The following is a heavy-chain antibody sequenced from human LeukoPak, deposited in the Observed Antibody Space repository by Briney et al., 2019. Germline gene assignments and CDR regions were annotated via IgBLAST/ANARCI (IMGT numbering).Heavy chain of an antibody. CDR2: ISSGSSTT. Sequence: GGSLRLSCAASGFTFSSYGMNWVRQAPGKGLEWVSYISSGSSTTYYADSVKGRFTISRDNAKNSLYLQLNSVRAEDTAVYYCTRDRGNWGPQGFDIWGPREKSTLSS. CDR1: GFTFSSYG. D-gene: IGHD3-16*01. V-gene: IGHV3-48*04. J-gene: IGHJ3*02. CDR3: TRDRGNWGPQGFDI.